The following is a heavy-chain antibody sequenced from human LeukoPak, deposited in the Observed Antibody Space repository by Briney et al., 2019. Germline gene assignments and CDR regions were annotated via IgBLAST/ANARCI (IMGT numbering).Heavy chain of an antibody. D-gene: IGHD2-2*01. CDR1: GYTFTIYG. CDR2: ISAYNGNT. V-gene: IGHV1-18*01. Sequence: WASVKVSCKASGYTFTIYGISWVRQAPGQGLEWMGWISAYNGNTNYAQKLQGRVTMTTDTSTSTAYMELRSLRSGVTAVYYCARAPLGSTSHAFDIWGQGTMVTVSS. CDR3: ARAPLGSTSHAFDI. J-gene: IGHJ3*02.